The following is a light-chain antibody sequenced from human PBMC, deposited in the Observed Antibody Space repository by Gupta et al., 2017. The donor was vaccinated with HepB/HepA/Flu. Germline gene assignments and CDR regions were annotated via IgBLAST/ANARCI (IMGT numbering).Light chain of an antibody. Sequence: QAGLTQPPSVSKGLRQTATLTCTGNSNNVGKQGAAWLQQHQGHPPKRLSYRNNNRPSGISDRFSSYRSGKKASPPINELQPEDEADDYCSEWDSSLSVWVFGGGTKLTVL. J-gene: IGLJ3*02. V-gene: IGLV10-54*04. CDR1: SNNVGKQG. CDR3: SEWDSSLSVWV. CDR2: RNN.